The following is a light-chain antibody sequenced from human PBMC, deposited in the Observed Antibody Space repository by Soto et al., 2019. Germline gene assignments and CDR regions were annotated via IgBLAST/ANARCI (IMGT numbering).Light chain of an antibody. J-gene: IGKJ1*01. Sequence: DIQMTQSPSTLSVSLGDRVTITCRASQGISRWLAWYQQRPGKAPKLLIYDASTLHSGVSSRFSGSGSGTEFTLTISSLQPNDSATYYCQQYTTYWTFGQGTKVEIK. CDR1: QGISRW. CDR2: DAS. V-gene: IGKV1-5*01. CDR3: QQYTTYWT.